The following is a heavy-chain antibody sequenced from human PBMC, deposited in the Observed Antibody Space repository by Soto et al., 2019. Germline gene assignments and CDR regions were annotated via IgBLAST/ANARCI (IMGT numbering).Heavy chain of an antibody. CDR1: GGSISSYY. J-gene: IGHJ5*02. D-gene: IGHD3-22*01. V-gene: IGHV4-59*12. CDR2: IYYSGST. Sequence: PSETLSLTCTVSGGSISSYYWSWIRQPPGKGLEWIGYIYYSGSTNYNPSIKSRVTISVDTSKNQFSLKLSSVTAADTDVYYCARGGGTEYYYDSSAIFWFDPWGQGTLVTVSS. CDR3: ARGGGTEYYYDSSAIFWFDP.